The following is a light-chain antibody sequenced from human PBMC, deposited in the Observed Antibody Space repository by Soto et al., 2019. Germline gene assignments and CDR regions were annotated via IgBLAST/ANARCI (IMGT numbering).Light chain of an antibody. CDR1: QGISSW. V-gene: IGKV1-12*01. J-gene: IGKJ4*01. CDR3: QRVNSFPLN. CDR2: DAS. Sequence: DIQMTQSPSSVSASVGDRVTITCRASQGISSWLAWYHQKPGKAPKLLIYDASSLQSGVPSRFSGSRFGTDFTVASNSLRAEDFATYYCQRVNSFPLNLGGGTKVE.